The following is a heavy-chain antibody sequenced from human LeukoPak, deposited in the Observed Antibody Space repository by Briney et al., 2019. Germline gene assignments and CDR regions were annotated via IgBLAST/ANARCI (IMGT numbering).Heavy chain of an antibody. D-gene: IGHD2-2*01. CDR2: IYYSGST. Sequence: SETLSLACTVSGGSISSSSYYWGWIRQPPGKGLEWIGSIYYSGSTYYNPSLKSRVTISVDTSKNQFSLKLSSVTAADTAVYYCATLPVVVPAAQPHYYYYYGMDVWGQGTTVTVSS. CDR3: ATLPVVVPAAQPHYYYYYGMDV. V-gene: IGHV4-39*07. J-gene: IGHJ6*02. CDR1: GGSISSSSYY.